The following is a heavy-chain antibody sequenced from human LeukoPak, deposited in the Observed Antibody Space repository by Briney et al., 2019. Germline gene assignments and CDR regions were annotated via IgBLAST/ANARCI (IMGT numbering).Heavy chain of an antibody. Sequence: PGGSLRLSCAASGFTFSSYSMNWVRQAPGKGLEWVSYISSSSSTIYYADSVKGRFTISRDNAKNSLYLQMNSLGDEDTAVYYCARVIVGANDYWGQGTLVTVSS. V-gene: IGHV3-48*02. CDR3: ARVIVGANDY. CDR2: ISSSSSTI. CDR1: GFTFSSYS. D-gene: IGHD1-26*01. J-gene: IGHJ4*02.